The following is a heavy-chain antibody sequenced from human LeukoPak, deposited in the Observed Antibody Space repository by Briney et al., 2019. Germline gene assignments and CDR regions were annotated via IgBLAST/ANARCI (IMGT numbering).Heavy chain of an antibody. D-gene: IGHD3-22*01. Sequence: PSETLSLTCTVSGGSISSGGYYWSWIRQPPGKGLEWVGYIYDSGSTYYHPSLKSRVTISVDRSKNQFSLKLSSVTAADTAVYYCARSALYYYDSSGYYDYWGQGTLVTVSS. V-gene: IGHV4-30-2*01. CDR3: ARSALYYYDSSGYYDY. CDR1: GGSISSGGYY. CDR2: IYDSGST. J-gene: IGHJ4*02.